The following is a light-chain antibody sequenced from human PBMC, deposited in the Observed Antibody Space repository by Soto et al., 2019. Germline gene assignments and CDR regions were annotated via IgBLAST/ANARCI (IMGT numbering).Light chain of an antibody. Sequence: EIVLTQSPATLFFSPGERATLSCRASQSVSSYLAWYQQKPGQAPRLLIYDASNRATGIPARFSGSGSGTDFTLTISSLEPEDFAVYYCQQRSNWPRGTFGQGTKVEVK. J-gene: IGKJ1*01. CDR1: QSVSSY. CDR2: DAS. CDR3: QQRSNWPRGT. V-gene: IGKV3-11*01.